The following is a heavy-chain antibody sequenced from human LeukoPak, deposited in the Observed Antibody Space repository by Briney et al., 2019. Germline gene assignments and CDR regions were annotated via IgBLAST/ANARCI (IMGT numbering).Heavy chain of an antibody. CDR3: ARDDGSATMGFDS. V-gene: IGHV1-69*05. Sequence: ASVKVSCKASGSTFSRSAISWVRQAPGQGLQWMGGVIPILGTTNYAQRFQDRASITTDDSTSTSYMEFRSLRSVDTAVYYCARDDGSATMGFDSWGQGTLVTVSS. J-gene: IGHJ4*02. CDR2: VIPILGTT. CDR1: GSTFSRSA. D-gene: IGHD1-26*01.